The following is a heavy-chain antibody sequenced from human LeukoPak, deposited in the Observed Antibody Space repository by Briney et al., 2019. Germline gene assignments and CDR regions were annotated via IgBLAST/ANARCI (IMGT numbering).Heavy chain of an antibody. CDR1: GFPLSTYV. J-gene: IGHJ5*02. D-gene: IGHD4-17*01. CDR2: ISGSGGST. V-gene: IGHV3-23*01. Sequence: GGSLRLSCAASGFPLSTYVMTWDRQAAGKGLEWVSTISGSGGSTYYADYVKGRFTISRDNSKNTLYLEMNSLRVDDTATYFCMRSDYGGLVDPWGQGTLITVSS. CDR3: MRSDYGGLVDP.